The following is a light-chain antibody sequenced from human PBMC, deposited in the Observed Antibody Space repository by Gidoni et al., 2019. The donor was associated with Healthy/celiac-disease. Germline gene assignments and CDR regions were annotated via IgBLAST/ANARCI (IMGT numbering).Light chain of an antibody. J-gene: IGLJ3*02. CDR1: SSDVGSYNL. CDR3: CSYAGSSTWV. Sequence: QSALTHPASVSGAPGPSITISCTGTSSDVGSYNLVSGYQQHPGKAPKLMIYEGSKRPSWVSNRFSGSKSGNTASLTISVLQAEDEADYYCCSYAGSSTWVFGGGTKLTVL. CDR2: EGS. V-gene: IGLV2-23*01.